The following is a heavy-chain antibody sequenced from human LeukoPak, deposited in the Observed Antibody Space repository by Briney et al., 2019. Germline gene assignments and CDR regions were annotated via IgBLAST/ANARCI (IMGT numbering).Heavy chain of an antibody. D-gene: IGHD6-19*01. CDR1: GFTFSSYE. CDR2: MDSSGGTI. J-gene: IGHJ4*02. V-gene: IGHV3-48*03. CDR3: ARDLAVAGTRTFDY. Sequence: GGSLRLSCAASGFTFSSYEMNWVRQAPGKGLEWVSYMDSSGGTIKYADSVKGRFTISRDNAKNSLYLQMNNLRAEDTAVYYCARDLAVAGTRTFDYWGQGTLVTVSS.